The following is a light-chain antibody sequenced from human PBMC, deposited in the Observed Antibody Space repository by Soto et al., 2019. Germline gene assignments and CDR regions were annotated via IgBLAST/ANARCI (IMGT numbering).Light chain of an antibody. CDR3: QQFGRSSWT. Sequence: EIVLTQSPGTLSLSPGERATLSCRASQSVGSSDLAWYQQKPGQSPRLLIYGASSRATGIPDRFSGSGSGTDFTLTSSRLEHEDFAVYYCQQFGRSSWTFGRGTKVEIK. CDR2: GAS. CDR1: QSVGSSD. J-gene: IGKJ1*01. V-gene: IGKV3-20*01.